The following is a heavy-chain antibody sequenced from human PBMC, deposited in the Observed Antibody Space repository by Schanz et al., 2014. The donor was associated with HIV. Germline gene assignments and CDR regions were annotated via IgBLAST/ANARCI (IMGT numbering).Heavy chain of an antibody. J-gene: IGHJ4*02. CDR2: ISWNSGSI. V-gene: IGHV3-9*01. CDR3: ARRSSDGGYYDN. CDR1: GFTFDDYA. D-gene: IGHD2-15*01. Sequence: DVQLVESGGGVVRPGGSLRLSCAASGFTFDDYAMHWVRQAPGKGLEWVSGISWNSGSIGYADSVKGRFTISRDNAKNTLYLQMNSLRDEDTAVYYCARRSSDGGYYDNWGQGTLVTVSS.